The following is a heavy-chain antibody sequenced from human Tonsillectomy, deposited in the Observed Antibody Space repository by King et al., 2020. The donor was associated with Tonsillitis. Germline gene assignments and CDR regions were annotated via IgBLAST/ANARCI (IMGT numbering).Heavy chain of an antibody. V-gene: IGHV3-49*03. J-gene: IGHJ1*01. CDR1: GFIFGDYA. Sequence: VQLVESGGGLVQPGRSLRLSCTASGFIFGDYAIHWFRQAPGKGLEWVGFIRSRPSGGTTENAASVKGRFTISRDDSKGIAYLQMNSLKTDDTAVYYSTTGRSDGGQGTLVTVSS. CDR2: IRSRPSGGTT. CDR3: TTGRSD. D-gene: IGHD6-25*01.